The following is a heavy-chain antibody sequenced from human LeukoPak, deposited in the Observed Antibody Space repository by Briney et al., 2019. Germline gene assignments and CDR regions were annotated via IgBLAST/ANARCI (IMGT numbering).Heavy chain of an antibody. Sequence: PGGSLRLSCAASGFTFSSYEMNWVRQAPGKGLEWVSYISSSGSTIYYADSVKGRFTISRDNAKNSLYLQMNSLRAEDTAVYYCARATAMVNLGYWGQGTLVTVSS. D-gene: IGHD5-18*01. CDR2: ISSSGSTI. CDR1: GFTFSSYE. V-gene: IGHV3-48*03. J-gene: IGHJ4*02. CDR3: ARATAMVNLGY.